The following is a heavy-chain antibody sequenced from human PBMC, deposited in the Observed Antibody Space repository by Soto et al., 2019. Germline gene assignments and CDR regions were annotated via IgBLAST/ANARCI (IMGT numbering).Heavy chain of an antibody. J-gene: IGHJ4*02. CDR2: IWYDGSNK. D-gene: IGHD5-12*01. V-gene: IGHV3-33*01. CDR1: GFTFSSYG. CDR3: ARGGYSGYDYRFDY. Sequence: PVGSLRLSCAASGFTFSSYGMHWVRQAPGKGLEWVAVIWYDGSNKYYADSVKGRFTISRDNSKNTLYLQMNSLRAEDTAVYYCARGGYSGYDYRFDYWGQGTLVTVSS.